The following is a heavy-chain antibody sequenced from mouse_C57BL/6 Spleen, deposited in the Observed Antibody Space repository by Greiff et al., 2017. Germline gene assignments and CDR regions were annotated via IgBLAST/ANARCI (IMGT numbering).Heavy chain of an antibody. CDR2: ISDGGSYT. J-gene: IGHJ2*01. V-gene: IGHV5-4*01. CDR3: AREGSITTVVLDD. Sequence: EVMLVESGGGLVKPGGSLKLSCAASGFTFSSYAMSWVRQTPEKRLEWVATISDGGSYTYYPDNVKGRFTISRDNAKNNLYLQMSHLKSEDTAMYYCAREGSITTVVLDDWGQGTTLTVSS. D-gene: IGHD1-1*01. CDR1: GFTFSSYA.